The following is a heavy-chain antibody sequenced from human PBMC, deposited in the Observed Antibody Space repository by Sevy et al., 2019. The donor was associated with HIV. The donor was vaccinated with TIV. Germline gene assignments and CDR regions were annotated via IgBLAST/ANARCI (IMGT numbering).Heavy chain of an antibody. Sequence: PGGYLRLSCAASEFTFSKYSMSWVRQPPGKGLEWVSTLSFGCGEINYADSVKGRFTISRDNSKSSVYLQMNNLRPEDTAVYYCAREGCTKPHDYWGQGTLVTVSS. CDR2: LSFGCGEI. V-gene: IGHV3-23*01. CDR1: EFTFSKYS. D-gene: IGHD2-8*01. CDR3: AREGCTKPHDY. J-gene: IGHJ4*02.